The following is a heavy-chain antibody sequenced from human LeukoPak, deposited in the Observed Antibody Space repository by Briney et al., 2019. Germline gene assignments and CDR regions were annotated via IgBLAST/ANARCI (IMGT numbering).Heavy chain of an antibody. CDR3: ARPPGYSSSWSFDY. Sequence: SETLSLTCTVSGGSISSYYWSWIRQPPGKGLEWIGYIYYSGSTNYNPSLKSRVTISVDTSKNQFSLKLSSVTAADTAVYYCARPPGYSSSWSFDYWGQGTLVTVSS. CDR1: GGSISSYY. V-gene: IGHV4-59*01. D-gene: IGHD6-13*01. J-gene: IGHJ4*02. CDR2: IYYSGST.